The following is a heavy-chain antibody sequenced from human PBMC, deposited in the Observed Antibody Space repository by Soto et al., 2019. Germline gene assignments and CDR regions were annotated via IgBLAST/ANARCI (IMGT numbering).Heavy chain of an antibody. CDR1: GFTFSSYG. D-gene: IGHD3-10*01. CDR3: ARDPHYYGSGSYYPSCYMDV. CDR2: IWYDGSNK. J-gene: IGHJ6*03. V-gene: IGHV3-33*01. Sequence: GGSLRLSCAASGFTFSSYGMHWVRQAPGKGLEWVAVIWYDGSNKYYADSVKGRFTISRDNSKNTLYLQMNSLRAEDTAVYYCARDPHYYGSGSYYPSCYMDVWGKGTTVTVSS.